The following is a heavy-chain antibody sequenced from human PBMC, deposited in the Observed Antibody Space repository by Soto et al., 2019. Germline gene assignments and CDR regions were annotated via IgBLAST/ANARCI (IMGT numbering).Heavy chain of an antibody. CDR3: AREGPAPYYYYGMDV. J-gene: IGHJ6*02. CDR2: ISGYNGNT. CDR1: GYSFTTYG. V-gene: IGHV1-18*01. Sequence: QVQLVQSGGEVKKPGASVKVSCKTSGYSFTTYGISWVRQAPGQGLEWMGWISGYNGNTNYAQKFQGRVTTTTDTSTSTAYMELRSLRSDDTAVYYCAREGPAPYYYYGMDVWGQGSTVAVSS.